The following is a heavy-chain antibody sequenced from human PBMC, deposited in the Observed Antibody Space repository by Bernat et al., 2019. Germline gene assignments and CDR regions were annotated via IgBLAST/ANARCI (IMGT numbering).Heavy chain of an antibody. V-gene: IGHV3-48*01. CDR2: IGSTSTPI. J-gene: IGHJ4*02. Sequence: EVQLVESGGGLVQPGGSLRLSCAASGITFSSYSMNWVHQAPGKGLEWLSYIGSTSTPILYADSVKGRFTVSRDNAKNSLYLQMNSLTVEDTAVYYCAAHPSSNWFSYWGQGTLVTVSS. CDR3: AAHPSSNWFSY. D-gene: IGHD6-13*01. CDR1: GITFSSYS.